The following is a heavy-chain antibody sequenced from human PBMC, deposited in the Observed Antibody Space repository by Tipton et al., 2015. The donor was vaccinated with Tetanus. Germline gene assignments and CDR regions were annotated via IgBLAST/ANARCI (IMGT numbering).Heavy chain of an antibody. CDR1: GGSLTSGSFY. D-gene: IGHD3-10*01. CDR2: VYYNGNT. J-gene: IGHJ4*02. V-gene: IGHV4-39*01. CDR3: ARHPPPYYYGSGSYLDY. Sequence: LRLSCTVSGGSLTSGSFYWDWIRQPPGKGLEWIGNVYYNGNTLQNPSLKSRVTISVDTSKNQFSLRLSSVTAADTAVYFCARHPPPYYYGSGSYLDYWGQGTPVTVSS.